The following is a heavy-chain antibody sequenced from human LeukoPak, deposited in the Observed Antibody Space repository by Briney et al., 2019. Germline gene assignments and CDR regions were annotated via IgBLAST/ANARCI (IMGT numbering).Heavy chain of an antibody. CDR2: FIPVHDTA. V-gene: IGHV1-69*10. CDR3: AMLGVIPD. CDR1: GVTFTKHV. J-gene: IGHJ1*01. Sequence: SVKVSCKASGVTFTKHVISWVREAPGQGLEWMGRFIPVHDTANYAHKFQGRVILTADKSTSTAYMELTSLRSEDTAVYYCAMLGVIPDWGQGTLITVSS. D-gene: IGHD2-21*01.